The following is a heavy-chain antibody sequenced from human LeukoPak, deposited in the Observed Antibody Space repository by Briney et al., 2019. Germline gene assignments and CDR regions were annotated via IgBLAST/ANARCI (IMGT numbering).Heavy chain of an antibody. CDR3: ARVLSGYDWGYYYYYYMDV. CDR2: INHSGST. D-gene: IGHD5-12*01. V-gene: IGHV4-34*01. J-gene: IGHJ6*03. Sequence: SETLSLTCAVYGGSFSGYYWSWIRQPPGKGLEWIGEINHSGSTNYNPSLKSRVTISVDTSKNQFSLKLSSVTAADTAVYYCARVLSGYDWGYYYYYYMDVWGKGTTVTVSS. CDR1: GGSFSGYY.